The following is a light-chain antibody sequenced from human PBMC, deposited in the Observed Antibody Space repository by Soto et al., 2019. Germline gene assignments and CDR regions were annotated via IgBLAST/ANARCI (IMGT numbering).Light chain of an antibody. CDR1: QNISNY. V-gene: IGKV3-20*01. CDR2: DVS. CDR3: QQYGSSPRT. Sequence: IVLTQSPATLSLSPGKRATLSCRASQNISNYLIWYQQKPGQAPRLLIYDVSNRAAGIPARFSGSGSGTDFTLTISRLEPEDFAVYYCQQYGSSPRTFGQGTKVDIK. J-gene: IGKJ1*01.